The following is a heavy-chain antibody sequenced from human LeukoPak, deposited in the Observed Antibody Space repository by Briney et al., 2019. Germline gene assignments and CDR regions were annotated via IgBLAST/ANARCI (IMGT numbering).Heavy chain of an antibody. D-gene: IGHD3-22*01. Sequence: GGSLRLSCAASGFTFSSYSMTWVRQAPGKGLEWVSSISSSSSYIYYADSVKGRFTISRDNAKNSLYLQMNSLRAEDTAVYYCARDLYDSSGYFQSDDYYGMDVWGQGTTVTVSS. CDR2: ISSSSSYI. CDR3: ARDLYDSSGYFQSDDYYGMDV. V-gene: IGHV3-21*01. J-gene: IGHJ6*02. CDR1: GFTFSSYS.